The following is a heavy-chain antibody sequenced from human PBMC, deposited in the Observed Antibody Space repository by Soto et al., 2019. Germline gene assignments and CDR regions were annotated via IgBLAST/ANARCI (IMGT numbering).Heavy chain of an antibody. D-gene: IGHD2-2*02. Sequence: SETLSLTCTVSGGSISTFHWSWIRQPPGKGLEWIGSIYYSGSTSYNPSLKSRVTISVDTSKSHFSLKLGSVTAADTAVYYCARSPYCSTTSCYIRGFDYWGQGTLVTVSS. CDR1: GGSISTFH. V-gene: IGHV4-59*01. CDR2: IYYSGST. CDR3: ARSPYCSTTSCYIRGFDY. J-gene: IGHJ4*02.